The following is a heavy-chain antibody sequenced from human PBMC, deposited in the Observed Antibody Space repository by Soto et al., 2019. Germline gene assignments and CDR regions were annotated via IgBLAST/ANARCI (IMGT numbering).Heavy chain of an antibody. V-gene: IGHV1-18*01. Sequence: ASVKVSCKASGYTFSSYGISWVRQAPGQGLEWMGWISAYNGNTNYAQKLQGRVTMTTDTSTSTAYMELRSLRSDDTAVYYCARDFRDFDWLFGGYYFLYCMYVWG. D-gene: IGHD3-9*01. CDR1: GYTFSSYG. CDR2: ISAYNGNT. J-gene: IGHJ6*01. CDR3: ARDFRDFDWLFGGYYFLYCMYV.